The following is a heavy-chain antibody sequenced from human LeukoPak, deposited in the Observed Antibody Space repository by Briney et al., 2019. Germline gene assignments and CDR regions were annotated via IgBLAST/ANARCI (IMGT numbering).Heavy chain of an antibody. D-gene: IGHD1-26*01. Sequence: SQALSLTCAISGDSGSSNSVAWNWIRQSPSRGLEWLGRTYYRSKWYNDYAVSVKSRITINPDTSKNQFSLQLNSVTPEDTAVYYCAGGPGGAMGGYWGRGTLVTVSS. V-gene: IGHV6-1*01. CDR1: GDSGSSNSVA. CDR3: AGGPGGAMGGY. CDR2: TYYRSKWYN. J-gene: IGHJ4*02.